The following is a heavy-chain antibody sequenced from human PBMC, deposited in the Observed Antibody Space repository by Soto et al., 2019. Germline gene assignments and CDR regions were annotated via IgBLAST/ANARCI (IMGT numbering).Heavy chain of an antibody. V-gene: IGHV1-2*02. Sequence: QVQLVQSGAEVKKPGASVKVSCKASGYTFTGYYMHWVRQAPGQGLEWMGWINPNSGGTNYAQKFQGRVTMTRDTSISTAYMELSRLRSDDTAVYYCARDSHYYYDSSGYSPHLGYWGQGTLVTVSS. CDR1: GYTFTGYY. CDR3: ARDSHYYYDSSGYSPHLGY. D-gene: IGHD3-22*01. J-gene: IGHJ4*02. CDR2: INPNSGGT.